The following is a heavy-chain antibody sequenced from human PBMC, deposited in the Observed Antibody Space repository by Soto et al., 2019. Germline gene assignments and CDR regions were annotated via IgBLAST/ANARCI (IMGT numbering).Heavy chain of an antibody. D-gene: IGHD1-1*01. CDR2: ISSAGEYT. CDR1: GFTFRIYY. V-gene: IGHV3-11*06. J-gene: IGHJ4*02. Sequence: PGGSLRLSCAASGFTFRIYYMTWVRQAPGEGLEWISYISSAGEYTDYADSVKGRFTISRDNARNSLFLQMNSLRVEETAVYYCVRYNWNVDYWGRGTLVTLSS. CDR3: VRYNWNVDY.